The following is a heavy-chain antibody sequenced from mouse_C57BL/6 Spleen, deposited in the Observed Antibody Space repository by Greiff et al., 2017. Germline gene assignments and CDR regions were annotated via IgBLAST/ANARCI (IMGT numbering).Heavy chain of an antibody. J-gene: IGHJ2*01. Sequence: VQLQQPGAELVKPGASVKMSCKASGYTFTSYWITWVKQRPGQGLEWIGDIYPGSGSTNYNEKFKGKATLTVDTSSSTAYLQLSSLTSEDSAVXYCARHGSSSFDYWGQGTTLTVSS. D-gene: IGHD1-1*01. CDR1: GYTFTSYW. CDR2: IYPGSGST. V-gene: IGHV1-55*01. CDR3: ARHGSSSFDY.